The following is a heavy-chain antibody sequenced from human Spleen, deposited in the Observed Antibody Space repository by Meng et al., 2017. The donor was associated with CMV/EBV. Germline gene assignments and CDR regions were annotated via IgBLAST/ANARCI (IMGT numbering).Heavy chain of an antibody. J-gene: IGHJ4*02. CDR2: ISYDGSNK. V-gene: IGHV3-30*03. CDR1: GFTFSSYG. Sequence: SLTCAASGFTFSSYGMHWVRQAPGKGLEWVAVISYDGSNKYYVDSVKGRFTISRDNSKNTLYLQMNRLRAEDTAVYYCAARLMNSEYWGQGTLVTVSS. D-gene: IGHD2-21*01. CDR3: AARLMNSEY.